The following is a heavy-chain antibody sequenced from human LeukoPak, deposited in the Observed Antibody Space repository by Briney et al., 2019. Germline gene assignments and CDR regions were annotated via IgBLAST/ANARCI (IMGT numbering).Heavy chain of an antibody. J-gene: IGHJ4*02. D-gene: IGHD5-18*01. V-gene: IGHV3-30*02. CDR3: AKDRFGYSYGYFVY. CDR2: IRYDGSNK. Sequence: PGGSLRLYCAASGFTFSSYVMHWVRQAPGKGLEGVAFIRYDGSNKYYADSVKGRFTISSDNSKNTLYLQINSLRAEDTAVYYCAKDRFGYSYGYFVYWGQGTLVTVSS. CDR1: GFTFSSYV.